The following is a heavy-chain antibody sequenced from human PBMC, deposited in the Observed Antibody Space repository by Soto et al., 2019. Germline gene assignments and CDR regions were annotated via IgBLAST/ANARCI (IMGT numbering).Heavy chain of an antibody. D-gene: IGHD3-10*01. CDR3: ARRRAWFDYYYGSGSGWFDP. V-gene: IGHV4-31*03. CDR2: IYYSGST. J-gene: IGHJ5*02. CDR1: GGSISSGGYY. Sequence: PSETLSLTCTVSGGSISSGGYYWSWIRQHPGKGLEWIGYIYYSGSTYYNPSLKSRVTISVDTSKNQFSLKLSSVTAADTAVYYCARRRAWFDYYYGSGSGWFDPWGQGTAVTVSS.